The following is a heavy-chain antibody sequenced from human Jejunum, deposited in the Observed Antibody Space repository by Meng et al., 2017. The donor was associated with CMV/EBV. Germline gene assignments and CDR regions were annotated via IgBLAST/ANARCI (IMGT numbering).Heavy chain of an antibody. V-gene: IGHV4-34*01. J-gene: IGHJ4*02. CDR3: ARKYCGSSNCYPFDY. CDR1: GGSFSGYY. CDR2: INHSRSA. D-gene: IGHD2-2*01. Sequence: YGGSFSGYYWSWIRQSPGQGLEWIGQINHSRSASYNPSLRRRVTISEDTSKNQFSLRLTSVTAADTAIYYCARKYCGSSNCYPFDYWGQGELVTVSS.